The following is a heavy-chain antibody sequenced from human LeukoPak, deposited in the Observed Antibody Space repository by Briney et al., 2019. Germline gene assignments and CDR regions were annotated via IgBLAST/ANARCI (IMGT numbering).Heavy chain of an antibody. D-gene: IGHD6-19*01. CDR1: GYTFTSYY. CDR2: INPSGGST. J-gene: IGHJ6*03. Sequence: GASVKVSCKASGYTFTSYYMHWVRQAPGQGLEWMGIINPSGGSTSYAQKFQGRVTMTRDTSITTAYMELSRLRSDDTAVYYCATQWLAKVRNYMDVWGKGTTVTVSS. CDR3: ATQWLAKVRNYMDV. V-gene: IGHV1-46*01.